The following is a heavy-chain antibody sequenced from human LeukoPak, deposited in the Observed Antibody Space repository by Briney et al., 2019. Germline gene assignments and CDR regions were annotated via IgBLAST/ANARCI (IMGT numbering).Heavy chain of an antibody. Sequence: SETLSLTCTVSGGSISSTTYHWGWIRQPPGKGLEWIGNIYYSGPTYYNPSLKSRVTKSVDTSKNQFALKLNSVTAADTAVYYCARHGGTYLDYWGQGTLVTVSS. V-gene: IGHV4-39*01. CDR1: GGSISSTTYH. D-gene: IGHD1-26*01. J-gene: IGHJ4*02. CDR2: IYYSGPT. CDR3: ARHGGTYLDY.